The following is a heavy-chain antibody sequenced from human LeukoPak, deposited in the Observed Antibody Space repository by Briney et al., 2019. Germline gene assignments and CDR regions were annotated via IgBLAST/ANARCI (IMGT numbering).Heavy chain of an antibody. D-gene: IGHD2-2*01. V-gene: IGHV3-30*02. Sequence: GGSLRLSCAASGFTFTNYGMHWVRQAPGKGLEWVAFIEFDESTKYSADSVKGRFTISRDNSKNTLYLQMNSLRPEDTALYYCTYHISVHCTRTICYDYWGQGTLVTVSS. CDR2: IEFDESTK. CDR1: GFTFTNYG. J-gene: IGHJ4*02. CDR3: TYHISVHCTRTICYDY.